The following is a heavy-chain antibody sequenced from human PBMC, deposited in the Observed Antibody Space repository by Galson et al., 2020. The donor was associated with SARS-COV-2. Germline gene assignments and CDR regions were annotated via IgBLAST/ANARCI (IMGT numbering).Heavy chain of an antibody. J-gene: IGHJ6*02. CDR2: ITHSGST. Sequence: SQASATLSLTCAVYGGSFSGYYWSWIRQPPGKGLEWIGEITHSGSTNYTPSLKSRVTLSVDTSKTQFSLKLSSVTAADTAVYYCARGPPVLDYYDIVTGYMGGHYYYGMDVWGQGTTVTVSS. CDR1: GGSFSGYY. V-gene: IGHV4-34*01. D-gene: IGHD3-9*01. CDR3: ARGPPVLDYYDIVTGYMGGHYYYGMDV.